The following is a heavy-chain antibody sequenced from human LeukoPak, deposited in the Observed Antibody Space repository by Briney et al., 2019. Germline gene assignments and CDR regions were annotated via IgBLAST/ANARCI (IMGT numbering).Heavy chain of an antibody. V-gene: IGHV3-21*01. J-gene: IGHJ1*01. CDR1: GFTFSSYS. CDR2: ISSSSSYI. D-gene: IGHD3-22*01. CDR3: ARGPPLYDSSGPTFQH. Sequence: GGSLRLSCAASGFTFSSYSMNWVRQAPGKGLELVSSISSSSSYIYYADSVKGRFTISRDNAKNSLYLQMNSLRAEDTAVYYCARGPPLYDSSGPTFQHWGQGTLVTVSS.